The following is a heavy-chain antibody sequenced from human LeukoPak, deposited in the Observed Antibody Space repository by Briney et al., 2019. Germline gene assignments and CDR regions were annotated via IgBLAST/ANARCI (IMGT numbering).Heavy chain of an antibody. CDR3: ARHIPHGDVGI. CDR1: EYTFPDYY. V-gene: IGHV1-2*02. Sequence: VQFSSKASEYTFPDYYMHWVRPAPGQGLEWMGWIIPNSGGTTYSQKFPGGGTITRDTTISTAYTVLSTLKPDDTAVCFCARHIPHGDVGIWGQETRVTVPS. D-gene: IGHD7-27*01. J-gene: IGHJ3*02. CDR2: IIPNSGGT.